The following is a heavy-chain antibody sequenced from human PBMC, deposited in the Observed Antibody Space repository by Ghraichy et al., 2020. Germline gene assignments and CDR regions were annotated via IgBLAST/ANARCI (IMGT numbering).Heavy chain of an antibody. CDR1: GGSFSGYY. J-gene: IGHJ4*02. CDR2: INHSGST. D-gene: IGHD6-6*01. V-gene: IGHV4-34*01. Sequence: SETLSLTCAVYGGSFSGYYWSWIRQPPGKGLEWIGEINHSGSTNYNPSLKSRVTISVDTSKNQFSLKLSSVTAADTAVYYCARLEYSSSSLNFDYWGQGTLVTVSS. CDR3: ARLEYSSSSLNFDY.